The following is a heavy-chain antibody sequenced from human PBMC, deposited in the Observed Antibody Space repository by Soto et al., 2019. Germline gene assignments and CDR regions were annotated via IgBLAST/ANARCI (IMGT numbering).Heavy chain of an antibody. CDR1: GGSISSYY. J-gene: IGHJ5*02. CDR2: IYYSGST. CDR3: ATSPTVGNWFDP. V-gene: IGHV4-59*01. Sequence: ASETLSLTCTVSGGSISSYYWSWIRQPPGKGLEWIGYIYYSGSTNYNPSLKSRVTISVDTSKNQFSLKLSSVTAADTAVYYCATSPTVGNWFDPWGQGTLVTVSS. D-gene: IGHD4-17*01.